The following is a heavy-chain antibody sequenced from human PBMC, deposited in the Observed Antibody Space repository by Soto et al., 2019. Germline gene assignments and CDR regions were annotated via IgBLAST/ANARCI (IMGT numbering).Heavy chain of an antibody. CDR1: GFTFSSYW. CDR3: ARSLNTIPGPLDAFDI. CDR2: IKQDGSEK. Sequence: PGGSLRLSCAASGFTFSSYWMSWVRQAPGKGLEWVANIKQDGSEKYYVDSVKGRFTISRDNAKNSLYLQMDSLRAEDTAVYYCARSLNTIPGPLDAFDIWGQGTMVTVSS. V-gene: IGHV3-7*05. J-gene: IGHJ3*02. D-gene: IGHD2-2*02.